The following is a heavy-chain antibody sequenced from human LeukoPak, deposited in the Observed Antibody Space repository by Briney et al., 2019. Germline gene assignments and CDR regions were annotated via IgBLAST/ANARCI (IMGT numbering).Heavy chain of an antibody. Sequence: GGSLRLSCAASGFTFSDYYMSWIRQAPGKGLEWVSYISSSGSTIYYADSVKGRFTISRDNAKNSLYLQMNSLRAEDTAVYYCARASYYYDSSGYYRLDAFDIWGQGTMVTVSS. D-gene: IGHD3-22*01. V-gene: IGHV3-11*01. CDR2: ISSSGSTI. CDR3: ARASYYYDSSGYYRLDAFDI. CDR1: GFTFSDYY. J-gene: IGHJ3*02.